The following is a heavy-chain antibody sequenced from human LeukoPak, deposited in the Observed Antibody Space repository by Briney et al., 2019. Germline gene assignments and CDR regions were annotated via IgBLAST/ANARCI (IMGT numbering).Heavy chain of an antibody. Sequence: GGSLRLSCAASGFTFSSYAMHWVRQAPGKGPDWVAVISYDGSNKYYADSVKGRFTISRDNSKNTLYLQMNSLRAEDTAVYYCARDRYSSSWYFDYWGQGTLVTVSS. J-gene: IGHJ4*02. D-gene: IGHD6-13*01. CDR3: ARDRYSSSWYFDY. CDR2: ISYDGSNK. V-gene: IGHV3-30*04. CDR1: GFTFSSYA.